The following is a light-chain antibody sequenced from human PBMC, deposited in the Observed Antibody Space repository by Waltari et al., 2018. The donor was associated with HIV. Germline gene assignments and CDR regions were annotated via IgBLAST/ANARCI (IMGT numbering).Light chain of an antibody. V-gene: IGLV2-18*02. J-gene: IGLJ1*01. CDR2: EVK. Sequence: QSALTQPPSVYASPGQSVTISCTGTSSDIGAYNRVSWYLQPPGTAPKVIIYEVKNRPSGVPDRFSGSKSGSTASLTISGLQAEDEADYFCSSYKNNNTLVFGTGTKVTVL. CDR3: SSYKNNNTLV. CDR1: SSDIGAYNR.